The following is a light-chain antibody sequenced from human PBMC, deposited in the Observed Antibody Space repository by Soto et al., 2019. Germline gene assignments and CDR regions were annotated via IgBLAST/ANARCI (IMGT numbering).Light chain of an antibody. CDR3: AARDDSLNEYV. J-gene: IGLJ1*01. CDR1: SSNVGANP. CDR2: SHS. V-gene: IGLV1-44*01. Sequence: QSVLTQPPSASGTPGQRVTFSCSGSSSNVGANPVNWYQQLPGTAPKLLIYSHSQRPSGVPDRFSGSKSGTSASLAIGGLQSEDEADYYCAARDDSLNEYVFGTGTKVTV.